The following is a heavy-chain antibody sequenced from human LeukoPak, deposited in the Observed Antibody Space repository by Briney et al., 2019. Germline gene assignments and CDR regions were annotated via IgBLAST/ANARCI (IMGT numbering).Heavy chain of an antibody. D-gene: IGHD3/OR15-3a*01. V-gene: IGHV4-61*01. CDR2: IYYSGST. J-gene: IGHJ4*02. CDR1: GGSISSSSYY. Sequence: SETLSLTCTVSGGSISSSSYYWSWIRQPPGKGLEWIGYIYYSGSTNYNPSLKSRVTISVDTSKNQFSLKLSSVTAADTAAYYCARVHGRTRFDYWGQGTLVTVSS. CDR3: ARVHGRTRFDY.